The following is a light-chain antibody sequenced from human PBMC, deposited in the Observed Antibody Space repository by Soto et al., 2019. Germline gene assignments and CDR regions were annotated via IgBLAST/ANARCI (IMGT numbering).Light chain of an antibody. CDR1: QSVGSSY. Sequence: EIVLTQSPATLSLSPGERATLSCRPSQSVGSSYLAWYQQRPGQAPRXXIYGASNRETGVQDRFSGSGSGTEFTLTISRLEAEDFAVYYCQQYGRSPATFGQGTKVDIK. V-gene: IGKV3-20*01. CDR3: QQYGRSPAT. CDR2: GAS. J-gene: IGKJ1*01.